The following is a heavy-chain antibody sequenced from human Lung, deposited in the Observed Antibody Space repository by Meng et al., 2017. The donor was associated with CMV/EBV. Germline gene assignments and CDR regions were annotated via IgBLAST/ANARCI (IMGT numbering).Heavy chain of an antibody. Sequence: GGSLRLSCAASGFTFDDYALHWVRQVPGKGLEWVAGVSWNSGYIAYADSVKGRFTISRDNAKSSLFLQMNSLRAEDTALYYCAKDEGYCSDGSCYYYYYGIDVWGQGXTVTVSS. CDR1: GFTFDDYA. V-gene: IGHV3-9*01. CDR3: AKDEGYCSDGSCYYYYYGIDV. CDR2: VSWNSGYI. J-gene: IGHJ6*02. D-gene: IGHD2-15*01.